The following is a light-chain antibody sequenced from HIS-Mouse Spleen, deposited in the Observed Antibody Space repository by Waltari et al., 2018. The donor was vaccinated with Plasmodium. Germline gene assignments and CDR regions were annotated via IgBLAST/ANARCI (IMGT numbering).Light chain of an antibody. CDR2: EDS. CDR1: ALPKQY. CDR3: YSTDSSGNHRV. J-gene: IGLJ3*02. V-gene: IGLV3-10*01. Sequence: SYELTQPPSVSVSPGQTARITCSGDALPKQYAYWYQQKSGQAPVLVIYEDSKRPSGIPERFSSSSSGTMATLTISGAQVEDEADYYCYSTDSSGNHRVFGGGTKLTVL.